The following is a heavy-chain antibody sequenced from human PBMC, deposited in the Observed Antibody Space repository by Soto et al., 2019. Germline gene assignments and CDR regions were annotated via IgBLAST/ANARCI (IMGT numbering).Heavy chain of an antibody. Sequence: QVRLQQWDAGLLKPSETLPLTCAVYGGSFSGYYWSWIRQPPGKGLEWIGEINHSGRTNDNPSLKSRVNISVDTSKNQFSLRLTSVAAADTAVYYCARCGYSGAPKDALDIWGRGPMVTVSS. D-gene: IGHD6-19*01. CDR2: INHSGRT. CDR3: ARCGYSGAPKDALDI. J-gene: IGHJ3*02. V-gene: IGHV4-34*01. CDR1: GGSFSGYY.